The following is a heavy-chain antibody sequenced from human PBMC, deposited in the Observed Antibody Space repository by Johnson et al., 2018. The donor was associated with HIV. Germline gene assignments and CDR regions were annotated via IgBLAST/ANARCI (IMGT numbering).Heavy chain of an antibody. CDR2: IKSKTDGGTT. V-gene: IGHV3-15*01. CDR1: GFTFSNAW. D-gene: IGHD1-26*01. Sequence: VQLVESGGGLVKPGGSLRLSCAASGFTFSNAWMSWVRQAPGKGLEWVGRIKSKTDGGTTDYAAPVKGRFTISRDDSKNTLYLQMNSLKTDDTSLYYCARVKGATNALDIWGPGTLVTVSS. J-gene: IGHJ3*02. CDR3: ARVKGATNALDI.